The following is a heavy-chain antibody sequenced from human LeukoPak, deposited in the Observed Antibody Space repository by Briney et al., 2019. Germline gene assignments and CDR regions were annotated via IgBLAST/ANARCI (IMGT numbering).Heavy chain of an antibody. CDR3: ARLPPVVTATNYYYYYMDV. V-gene: IGHV4-4*09. D-gene: IGHD2-21*02. Sequence: KPSETLSLTCTVSGGSISSYYWSWIRQPPGKGLEWIGYIYTSGSTNYNPSLKSRVTISVDTTKNQFSLKLSSVTAADTAVYYCARLPPVVTATNYYYYYMDVWGKGTTVTVSS. CDR2: IYTSGST. CDR1: GGSISSYY. J-gene: IGHJ6*03.